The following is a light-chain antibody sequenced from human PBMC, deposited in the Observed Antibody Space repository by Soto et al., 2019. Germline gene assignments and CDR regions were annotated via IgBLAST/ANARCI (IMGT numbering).Light chain of an antibody. V-gene: IGKV1-5*01. CDR3: QQYKTYSPYP. Sequence: IQMTQSASTVSASVGDRVTITCRASQSISSWLAWYQQKPGKAPKLLIYDASSLESGVPSRFSGSGSGTEITLTISSLQPDDFATYYCQQYKTYSPYPFGQGTKVDIK. CDR2: DAS. CDR1: QSISSW. J-gene: IGKJ2*01.